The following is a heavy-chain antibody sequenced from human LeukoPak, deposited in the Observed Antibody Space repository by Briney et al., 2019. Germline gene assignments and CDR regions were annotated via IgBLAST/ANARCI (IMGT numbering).Heavy chain of an antibody. CDR2: TNHSGST. D-gene: IGHD3-10*01. CDR1: GGSFSGYY. Sequence: PSETLSLTCAVYGGSFSGYYWSWIRQPPGKGLEWIGETNHSGSTNYNPSLKSRVTISVDTSKNQFSLKLSSVTAADTAVYYCARWAGDYYGSGSPSFDYWGQGTLVTVSS. V-gene: IGHV4-34*01. CDR3: ARWAGDYYGSGSPSFDY. J-gene: IGHJ4*02.